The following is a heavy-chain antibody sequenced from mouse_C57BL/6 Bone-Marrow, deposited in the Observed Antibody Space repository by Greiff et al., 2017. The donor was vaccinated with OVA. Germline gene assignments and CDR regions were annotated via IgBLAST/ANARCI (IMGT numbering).Heavy chain of an antibody. V-gene: IGHV1-55*01. CDR3: ARIYYDYDGGYYYAMDY. J-gene: IGHJ4*01. Sequence: VQLQPPGAELVKPGASVKMSCKASGYTFTSYWITWVKQRPGQGLEWIGDIYPGSGSTNYNEKFKSKATLTVDTSSSTAYMQLSSLTSEDAAVYYCARIYYDYDGGYYYAMDYWGQGTSVTVSS. D-gene: IGHD2-4*01. CDR1: GYTFTSYW. CDR2: IYPGSGST.